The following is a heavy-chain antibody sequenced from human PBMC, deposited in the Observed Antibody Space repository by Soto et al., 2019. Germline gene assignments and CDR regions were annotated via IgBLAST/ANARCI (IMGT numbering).Heavy chain of an antibody. CDR3: AIHVWPSSGWHDY. D-gene: IGHD6-19*01. CDR2: IYYSGST. CDR1: GGSISSSGYY. J-gene: IGHJ4*02. V-gene: IGHV4-39*01. Sequence: SETLSLTCTVSGGSISSSGYYWGWIRQPPGKGLEWIGSIYYSGSTYYNPSLKSRVTISVDTSKNQFSLKLSSVTAADTAVYYCAIHVWPSSGWHDYWGQGTLVTVSS.